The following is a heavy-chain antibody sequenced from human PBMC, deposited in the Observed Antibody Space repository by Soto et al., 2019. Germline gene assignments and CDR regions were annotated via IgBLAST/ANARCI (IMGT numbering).Heavy chain of an antibody. V-gene: IGHV1-69*13. CDR1: GGTFSSYA. CDR3: AGGSGSYYRNWFDP. CDR2: IIPIFGTA. Sequence: SVKVSCKASGGTFSSYAISWVRQAPGQGLEWMGGIIPIFGTANYAQKFQGRVTITADESTSTAYMELSSLRSEDTVVYYCAGGSGSYYRNWFDPWGQGTLVTVSS. D-gene: IGHD3-10*01. J-gene: IGHJ5*02.